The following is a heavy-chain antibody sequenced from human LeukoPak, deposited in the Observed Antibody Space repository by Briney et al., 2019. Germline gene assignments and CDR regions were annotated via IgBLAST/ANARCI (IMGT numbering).Heavy chain of an antibody. D-gene: IGHD6-19*01. V-gene: IGHV3-11*01. CDR2: ISSSGSTI. CDR1: GFTFSDYY. Sequence: GGSLRLSCAASGFTFSDYYMSWIRQAPGKGLEWVSYISSSGSTIYYADSVKGRFTNSRDNAKNSLYLQMNSLRAEDTAVYYCARVKHSSGWYHYFDYWGQGTLVTVSS. J-gene: IGHJ4*02. CDR3: ARVKHSSGWYHYFDY.